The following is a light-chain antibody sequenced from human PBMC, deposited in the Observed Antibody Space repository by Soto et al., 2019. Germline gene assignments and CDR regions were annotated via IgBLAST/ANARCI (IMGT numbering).Light chain of an antibody. CDR2: EVS. CDR1: QSLPHITGETF. V-gene: IGKV2D-29*02. CDR3: MQSTQLPPT. J-gene: IGKJ5*01. Sequence: DVVMTQTPLSLSVAPGQPASISCKSSQSLPHITGETFLFWYLQKPGQSPQLLIYEVSTRVSGVPDRFSGSGSGTDFTLEISRVETDDVGIYYCMQSTQLPPTFGQGTRLEI.